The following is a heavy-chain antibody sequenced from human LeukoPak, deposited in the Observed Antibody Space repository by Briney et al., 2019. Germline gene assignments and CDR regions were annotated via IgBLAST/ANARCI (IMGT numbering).Heavy chain of an antibody. V-gene: IGHV1-2*02. Sequence: ASVKVSCKASGYTFTGYYMHWVRRAPGQGLEWMGWINPNSGGTNYAQKVQGRVTMTTDTSTSTAYMELRSLRSDDTAVYYCARIRVEITGATRYYYDGMDVWGQGTTVTVSS. D-gene: IGHD1-26*01. J-gene: IGHJ6*02. CDR3: ARIRVEITGATRYYYDGMDV. CDR1: GYTFTGYY. CDR2: INPNSGGT.